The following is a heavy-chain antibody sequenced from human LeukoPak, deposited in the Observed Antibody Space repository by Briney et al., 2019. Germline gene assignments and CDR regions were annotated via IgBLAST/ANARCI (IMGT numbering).Heavy chain of an antibody. CDR2: IYNSGST. V-gene: IGHV4-59*01. J-gene: IGHJ6*03. CDR3: ARDRSGYISSSDSYYYYMDV. CDR1: GGSISSDY. D-gene: IGHD6-6*01. Sequence: SETLSLTCTVSGGSISSDYGSWIRQPPGKGLEWIGYIYNSGSTNYNPSLKSRVTISVDTSKKQFSLKLTSVTAADTAVYFCARDRSGYISSSDSYYYYMDVWGKGTTVTVSS.